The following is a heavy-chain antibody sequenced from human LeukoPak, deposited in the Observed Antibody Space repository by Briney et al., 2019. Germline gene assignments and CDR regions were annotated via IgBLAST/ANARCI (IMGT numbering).Heavy chain of an antibody. V-gene: IGHV1-18*01. CDR3: ARDQLRYYGSHNYYSDMDF. D-gene: IGHD3-10*01. CDR2: ISAYNGGT. J-gene: IGHJ6*02. Sequence: ASVKVSCKASGYTFTSYAIAWVRQAPGQGLEWMGWISAYNGGTNYAQKFRGRVTMTTDTSTNTGYMELRSLRSDDTAVYFCARDQLRYYGSHNYYSDMDFWGQGTTVTVSS. CDR1: GYTFTSYA.